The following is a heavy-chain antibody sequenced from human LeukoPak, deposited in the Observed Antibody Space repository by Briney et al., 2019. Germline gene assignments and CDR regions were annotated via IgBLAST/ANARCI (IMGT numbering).Heavy chain of an antibody. CDR2: ISAYNGNT. CDR1: GYTFTSYG. D-gene: IGHD6-13*01. V-gene: IGHV1-18*01. CDR3: ARDGLYSSSWYYYYYYMDV. J-gene: IGHJ6*03. Sequence: ASVKVSCKASGYTFTSYGISWVRQAPGQGLEWMGWISAYNGNTNYAQKLQGRVTMTTDTSTSTAYMELRSLRSDDTAVYYCARDGLYSSSWYYYYYYMDVWGKGTTVTVSS.